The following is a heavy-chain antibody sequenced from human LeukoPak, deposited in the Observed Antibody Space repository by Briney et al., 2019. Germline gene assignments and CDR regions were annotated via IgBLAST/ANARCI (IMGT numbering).Heavy chain of an antibody. J-gene: IGHJ4*02. Sequence: SVKVSCKVSGYTLTELSMHWVRQAPGQGLEWMGGIIPIFGTANYAQKFQGRVTITTDESTSTAYMELSSLRSEDTAVYYCARGGDIVATINPFDYWGQGTLVTVSS. V-gene: IGHV1-69*05. CDR2: IIPIFGTA. D-gene: IGHD5-12*01. CDR1: GYTLTELS. CDR3: ARGGDIVATINPFDY.